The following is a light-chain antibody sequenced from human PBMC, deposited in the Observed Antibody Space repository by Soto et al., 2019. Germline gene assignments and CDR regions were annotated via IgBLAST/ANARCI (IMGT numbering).Light chain of an antibody. Sequence: DIQMTQSPSTLSASVGDRVTISGRASKNINTLVAWYPQKQGKAPKILIYDASSLASGVPSRVRGSGSGTEFTLTISRLQPDDFQTYYCQQYYSYPITFGQGTRLEIK. V-gene: IGKV1-5*01. CDR1: KNINTL. J-gene: IGKJ5*01. CDR3: QQYYSYPIT. CDR2: DAS.